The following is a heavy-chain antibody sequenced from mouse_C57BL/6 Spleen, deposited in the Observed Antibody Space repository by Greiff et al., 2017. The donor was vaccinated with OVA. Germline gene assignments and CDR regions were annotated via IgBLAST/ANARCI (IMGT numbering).Heavy chain of an antibody. J-gene: IGHJ4*01. V-gene: IGHV1-82*01. CDR1: GYAFSSSW. D-gene: IGHD2-5*01. CDR2: IYPGDGDT. Sequence: VQLKESGPELVKPGASVTISCKASGYAFSSSWMNWVKQRPGKGLEWIGRIYPGDGDTNYNGKFKGKATLTADKSSSTAYMQLSSLTSEDSAVYFCAYSNYVNAMDYWGQGTSVTVSS. CDR3: AYSNYVNAMDY.